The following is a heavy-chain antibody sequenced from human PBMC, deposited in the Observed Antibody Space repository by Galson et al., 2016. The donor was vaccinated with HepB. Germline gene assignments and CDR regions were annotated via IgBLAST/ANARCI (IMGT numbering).Heavy chain of an antibody. D-gene: IGHD2-15*01. CDR1: GFTFSDYA. Sequence: SLRLSCAASGFTFSDYAMSWVRQAPGKGLEWVSAISGSGGSTYYADSVKGRFTISRDNSKNTLYLQMNSLTAEDTAVYYCARFGGSLGMDVWGQGTTVTVSS. V-gene: IGHV3-23*01. CDR2: ISGSGGST. J-gene: IGHJ6*02. CDR3: ARFGGSLGMDV.